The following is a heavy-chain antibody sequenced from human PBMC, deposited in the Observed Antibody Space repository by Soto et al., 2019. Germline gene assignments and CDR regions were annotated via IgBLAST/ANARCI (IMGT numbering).Heavy chain of an antibody. CDR2: ISWNTGSI. Sequence: EVQLVESGGGLVQPGRSLRLSCAVSGFTFDDYAIHWVRQAPGKGLEWVSGISWNTGSIGYADSVKGRFTISSDKAKNSLYLQMNSLRPEDTALYYCAKDTLTATTFGMDVWGQGTTVTVSS. J-gene: IGHJ6*02. CDR1: GFTFDDYA. CDR3: AKDTLTATTFGMDV. D-gene: IGHD1-20*01. V-gene: IGHV3-9*01.